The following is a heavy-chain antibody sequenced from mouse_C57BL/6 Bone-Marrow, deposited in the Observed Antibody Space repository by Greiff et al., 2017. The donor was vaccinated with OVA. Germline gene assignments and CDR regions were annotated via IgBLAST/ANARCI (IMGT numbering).Heavy chain of an antibody. D-gene: IGHD1-3*01. CDR1: GFTFSDYG. Sequence: EVKLVESGGGLVKPGGSLKLSCAASGFTFSDYGMHWVRQAPEKGLEWVAYISSGSSTIYYADTVKGRFTISRDNAKNTLVLQMTSLRSEDTAMYYCARGLGESSSLTEDFDVWGTGTTVTVSS. CDR3: ARGLGESSSLTEDFDV. V-gene: IGHV5-17*01. CDR2: ISSGSSTI. J-gene: IGHJ1*03.